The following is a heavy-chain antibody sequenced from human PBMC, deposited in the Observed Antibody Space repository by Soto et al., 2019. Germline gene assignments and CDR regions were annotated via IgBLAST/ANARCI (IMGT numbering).Heavy chain of an antibody. CDR1: GGTFSSYA. CDR3: ARSTVNYYYGMDV. J-gene: IGHJ6*02. CDR2: IIPIFGTA. D-gene: IGHD4-4*01. Sequence: SVKVSCKASGGTFSSYAISWVRQAPGQGLEWMGGIIPIFGTANYAQKFQGRVTITADESTSTAYMELSSLRSEDTAVHYCARSTVNYYYGMDVWGQGTTVTVSS. V-gene: IGHV1-69*13.